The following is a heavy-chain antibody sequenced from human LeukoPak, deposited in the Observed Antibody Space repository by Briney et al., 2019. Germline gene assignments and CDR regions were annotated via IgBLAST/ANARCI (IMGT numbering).Heavy chain of an antibody. V-gene: IGHV3-21*01. Sequence: GGSLRLSCAASGFTFSSYSMNWVRQAPGKGLEWVSCISSSSSYIYYADSVKGRFTISRDNSKNTLYLQMNSLRAEDSAVYYCAREGSSGWFDYWGQGTLVTVSS. CDR1: GFTFSSYS. J-gene: IGHJ4*02. CDR2: ISSSSSYI. CDR3: AREGSSGWFDY. D-gene: IGHD6-19*01.